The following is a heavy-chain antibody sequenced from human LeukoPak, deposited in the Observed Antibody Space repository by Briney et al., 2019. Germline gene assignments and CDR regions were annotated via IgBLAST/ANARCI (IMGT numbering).Heavy chain of an antibody. CDR3: ARGRERSSTSCYNY. D-gene: IGHD2-2*01. V-gene: IGHV1-3*01. CDR2: INAGNGNT. Sequence: ASVKVSCKASGYTFTSYAMHWMRQAPGQRLEWMGWINAGNGNTKYSQKFQGRVTITRDTSASTAYMELSSLRSEDTAVYYCARGRERSSTSCYNYWGQGTLVTVSS. J-gene: IGHJ4*02. CDR1: GYTFTSYA.